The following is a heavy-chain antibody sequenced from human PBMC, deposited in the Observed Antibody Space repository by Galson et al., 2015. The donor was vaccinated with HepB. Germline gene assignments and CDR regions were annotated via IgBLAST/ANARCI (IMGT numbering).Heavy chain of an antibody. J-gene: IGHJ4*02. D-gene: IGHD3-10*01. CDR1: GYTFTTYG. Sequence: SVKVSCKASGYTFTTYGINWVRQAPGQGLEWMGWISSYNGNRNYAQRFQGRITMTTDTLTSTAYMELRTLRSDDTAVYYCARRGTMIRGLIITHPFDYWGRGTLVTVSS. CDR2: ISSYNGNR. V-gene: IGHV1-18*01. CDR3: ARRGTMIRGLIITHPFDY.